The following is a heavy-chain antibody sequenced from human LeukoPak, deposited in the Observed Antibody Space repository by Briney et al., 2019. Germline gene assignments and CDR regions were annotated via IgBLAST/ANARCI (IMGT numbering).Heavy chain of an antibody. CDR1: GFTFSSYA. V-gene: IGHV3-23*01. J-gene: IGHJ5*02. Sequence: GGSLRLSCAASGFTFSSYAMSWVRQAPGKGLEWVSAISGSGGSTYYADSVKGRFTISRDNSKNTVYLQMNSLRAEDTAVYFCAKDQVVITTAGSWFDPWGQGTLVTVSS. CDR3: AKDQVVITTAGSWFDP. CDR2: ISGSGGST. D-gene: IGHD3-22*01.